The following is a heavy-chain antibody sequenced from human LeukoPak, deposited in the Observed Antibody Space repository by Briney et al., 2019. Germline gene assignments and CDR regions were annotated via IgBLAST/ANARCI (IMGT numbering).Heavy chain of an antibody. D-gene: IGHD2-2*01. V-gene: IGHV4-34*01. Sequence: SETLSLTCAVYGGSFSRYYWSWIRRPPGKGLEWIGEINHSGSTNYNPSLKSRVTISVDTSKNQFSLKLSSVTAADTAVYYCARGRNAQLPRGYYYYYGMDVWGKGTTVTVSS. CDR2: INHSGST. CDR1: GGSFSRYY. CDR3: ARGRNAQLPRGYYYYYGMDV. J-gene: IGHJ6*04.